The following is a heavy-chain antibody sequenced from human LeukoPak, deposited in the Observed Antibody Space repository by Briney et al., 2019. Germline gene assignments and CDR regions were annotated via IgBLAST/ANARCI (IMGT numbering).Heavy chain of an antibody. D-gene: IGHD5-12*01. CDR2: ISYSGST. CDR1: GGSISIYY. J-gene: IGHJ4*02. V-gene: IGHV4-59*01. Sequence: SETLSLTCTVSGGSISIYYWNWIRQPPGKGLEWIGYISYSGSTNYNPSLKSRVTISLDTSKNQFSLNLRSVTAADTAVYYCARGFDSTSTYFGYWGQGTLVTVSS. CDR3: ARGFDSTSTYFGY.